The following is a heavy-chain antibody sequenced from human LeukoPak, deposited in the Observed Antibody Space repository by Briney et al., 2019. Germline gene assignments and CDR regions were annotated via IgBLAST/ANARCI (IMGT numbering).Heavy chain of an antibody. J-gene: IGHJ6*03. CDR3: AREGMTPYYYMDV. D-gene: IGHD2-15*01. Sequence: DPSETLSLTCTVSGGSISSGSYFWRWTRQPAGKGLEWIGRIYTSGSTNYNPSLKSRVTISVDTSKNQFSLKLNSVTAADTVVYYCAREGMTPYYYMDVWGKGTTVTISS. CDR2: IYTSGST. CDR1: GGSISSGSYF. V-gene: IGHV4-61*02.